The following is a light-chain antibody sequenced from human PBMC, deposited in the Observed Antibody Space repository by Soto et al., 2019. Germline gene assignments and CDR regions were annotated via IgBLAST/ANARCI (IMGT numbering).Light chain of an antibody. CDR3: QQYDNVVFT. J-gene: IGKJ3*01. CDR2: DGS. V-gene: IGKV1-33*01. Sequence: DVQMTQSPSSLSASVGDRITITCQASQDIGKFLNWYQQKPGKAPKILIYDGSNLETGVPGRFSGGGSETHFTFTISSLQPEDIGTYYCQQYDNVVFTFGPGTKVDLK. CDR1: QDIGKF.